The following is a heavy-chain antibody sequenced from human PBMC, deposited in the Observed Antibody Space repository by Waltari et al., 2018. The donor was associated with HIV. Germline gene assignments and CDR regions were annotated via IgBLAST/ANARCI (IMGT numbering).Heavy chain of an antibody. D-gene: IGHD3-10*01. CDR3: ARAPHGFGELYLPNWFDP. Sequence: QVQLQESGPGLVKPSETLSLTCAVSGYSISSGYYWGWIRQPPGKGLEWIGSIYHSGSTYYNPSLKSRFTIAVDTSKNQFSLKLSSVTAADTAVYYCARAPHGFGELYLPNWFDPWGQGTLVTVSS. CDR2: IYHSGST. J-gene: IGHJ5*02. V-gene: IGHV4-38-2*01. CDR1: GYSISSGYY.